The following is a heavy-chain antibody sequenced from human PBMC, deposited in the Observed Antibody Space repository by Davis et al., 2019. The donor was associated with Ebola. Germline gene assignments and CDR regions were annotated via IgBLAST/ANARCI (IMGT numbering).Heavy chain of an antibody. V-gene: IGHV1-46*01. J-gene: IGHJ4*02. CDR1: GYTFTSYY. D-gene: IGHD1-1*01. CDR2: ITPLLDFS. Sequence: AASVKVSCKASGYTFTSYYMHWVRQAPGQGLEWMGKITPLLDFSKVAQQFQGRVMITADKSTSTVYMELSSLRSEDTAVYFCARAQFPTTSDHWGQGTLVTVSS. CDR3: ARAQFPTTSDH.